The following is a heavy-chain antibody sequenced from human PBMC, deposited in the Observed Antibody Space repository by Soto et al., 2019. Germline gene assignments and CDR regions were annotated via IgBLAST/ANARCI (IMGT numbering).Heavy chain of an antibody. V-gene: IGHV1-2*02. J-gene: IGHJ6*02. CDR1: GYTFTGYY. D-gene: IGHD3-3*01. CDR2: INPNSGGT. Sequence: QVQLVQSGAEVEKPGASVKVSCKASGYTFTGYYMHWVRQAPGQGLEWMGWINPNSGGTNYAQKFQGRVTMTRDTSISTAYMELSRLRSDDTAVYYCASGLFWSGYPYGMDVWGQGTTVTVSS. CDR3: ASGLFWSGYPYGMDV.